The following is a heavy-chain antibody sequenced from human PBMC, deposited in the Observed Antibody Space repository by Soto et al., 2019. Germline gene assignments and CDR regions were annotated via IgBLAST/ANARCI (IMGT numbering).Heavy chain of an antibody. D-gene: IGHD3-10*01. V-gene: IGHV3-33*01. CDR1: GFTFSSYG. CDR2: IWYDGSNK. CDR3: AVWFGELLYDEGYYMDV. J-gene: IGHJ6*03. Sequence: GGSLRLSCAASGFTFSSYGMHWVRQATGKGLEWVAVIWYDGSNKYYADSVKGRFTISRDNSKNTLYLQMNSLRAEDTAVYYCAVWFGELLYDEGYYMDVWGKGTTVTVSS.